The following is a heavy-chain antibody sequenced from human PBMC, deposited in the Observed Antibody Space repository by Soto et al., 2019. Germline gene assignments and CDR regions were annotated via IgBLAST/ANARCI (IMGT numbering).Heavy chain of an antibody. D-gene: IGHD1-26*01. CDR1: GGTFNTYT. V-gene: IGHV1-69*06. CDR2: IVPMYDSV. Sequence: SVKVSCKASGGTFNTYTINWVRQAPGRVLEWVGQIVPMYDSVNYAENFQGRVTITADKHTKTAYMELTSLRSEDTALYFCASWRSYSGSYCFDYWGQGTLVTVSS. CDR3: ASWRSYSGSYCFDY. J-gene: IGHJ4*02.